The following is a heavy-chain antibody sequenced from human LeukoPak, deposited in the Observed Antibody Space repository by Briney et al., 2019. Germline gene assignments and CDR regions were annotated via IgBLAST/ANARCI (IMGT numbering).Heavy chain of an antibody. CDR3: AKDLSSAITSALVLDV. D-gene: IGHD3-22*01. CDR2: ITWNRDNI. J-gene: IGHJ6*02. CDR1: GFTFDDCA. Sequence: GGSLRLSCAASGFTFDDCAMHWVRHTPGKGLEWVAGITWNRDNIGYGDSVEGRFTISRDNVKNVLYLQMNSLRPEDTALYYCAKDLSSAITSALVLDVWGQGTTV. V-gene: IGHV3-9*01.